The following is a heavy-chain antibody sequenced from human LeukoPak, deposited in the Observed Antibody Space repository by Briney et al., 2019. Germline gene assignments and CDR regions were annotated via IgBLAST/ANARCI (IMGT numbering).Heavy chain of an antibody. D-gene: IGHD2-2*01. CDR2: FYYSGST. CDR3: ARESDRGYCSSTSCYGIDY. J-gene: IGHJ4*02. CDR1: GGSISSSSYY. Sequence: SETLSLTCTVSGGSISSSSYYWGWIRQPPGKGLEWIGNFYYSGSTYYNPSLKSRVTISVDTSKNQFSLKLSSVTAADTAVYYCARESDRGYCSSTSCYGIDYWGQGTLVTVSS. V-gene: IGHV4-39*07.